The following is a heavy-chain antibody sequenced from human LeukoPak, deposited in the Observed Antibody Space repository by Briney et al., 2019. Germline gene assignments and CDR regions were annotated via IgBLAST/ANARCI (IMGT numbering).Heavy chain of an antibody. Sequence: PSETLSLTCTVSGGSISSLYWNWIRQPAGKGLEWIGRIYTSGSTNYNPSLKSRVTMSVDTSENQFSLNLRSVTAADTAVYYCAREGPPGYNYGLYYFDYWGQGTLVTVSS. D-gene: IGHD5-18*01. CDR2: IYTSGST. V-gene: IGHV4-4*07. CDR1: GGSISSLY. J-gene: IGHJ4*02. CDR3: AREGPPGYNYGLYYFDY.